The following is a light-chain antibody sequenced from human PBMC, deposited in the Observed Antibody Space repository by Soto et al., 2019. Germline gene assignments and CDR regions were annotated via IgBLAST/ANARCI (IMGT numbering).Light chain of an antibody. CDR2: WAS. CDR3: QQYYSTPLS. Sequence: DIVMTQSPDSLAVSLGERATINCKSSQSVLYSSNNKNYLAWYQQKPGQPPKLLIYWASTRESGVPDRFSGSGSGTDFTLTIICLQAEDWAVYYCQQYYSTPLSFGQGTNVEIK. CDR1: QSVLYSSNNKNY. J-gene: IGKJ1*01. V-gene: IGKV4-1*01.